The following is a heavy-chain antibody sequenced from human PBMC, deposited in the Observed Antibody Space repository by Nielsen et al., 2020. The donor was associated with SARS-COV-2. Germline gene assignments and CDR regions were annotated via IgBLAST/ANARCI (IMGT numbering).Heavy chain of an antibody. Sequence: TLSLTCTVSGGSISSGDYYWSWIRQPPGKGLEWIGYIYYSGSTYYNPSLKSRVTISVDTSKNQFSLKLSSVTAADTALYYCARERVGGITIFGVVTRYGMDVWGQGTTVTVSS. V-gene: IGHV4-30-4*01. J-gene: IGHJ6*02. CDR3: ARERVGGITIFGVVTRYGMDV. CDR1: GGSISSGDYY. CDR2: IYYSGST. D-gene: IGHD3-3*01.